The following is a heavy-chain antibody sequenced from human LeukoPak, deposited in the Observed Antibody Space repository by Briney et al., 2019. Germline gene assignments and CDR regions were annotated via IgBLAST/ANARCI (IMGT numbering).Heavy chain of an antibody. J-gene: IGHJ4*02. CDR3: ARDELGIGYFDY. D-gene: IGHD7-27*01. Sequence: SETLSLTCTVSGGSISSYYWSWIRQPPGKGLEWIGYIYYSESTNYNPPLKSRVTISVDTSRNQFSLKLSSVTAADTAVYYCARDELGIGYFDYWGQGTLVTVSS. CDR2: IYYSEST. V-gene: IGHV4-59*01. CDR1: GGSISSYY.